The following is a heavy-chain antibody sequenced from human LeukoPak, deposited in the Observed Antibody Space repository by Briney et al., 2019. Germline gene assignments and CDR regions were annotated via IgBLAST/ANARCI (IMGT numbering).Heavy chain of an antibody. Sequence: GGSLRLSCAASGFTFSSYSMNWVRQAPGKGLEWVSSISSSSSYIYYADSVKGRFTISRDNAKNSLYLQMNSLRAEDTAVYYCARGWATPRDYYYYYGMDVWGQGTTVTVSS. CDR3: ARGWATPRDYYYYYGMDV. V-gene: IGHV3-21*01. D-gene: IGHD5-12*01. CDR2: ISSSSSYI. J-gene: IGHJ6*02. CDR1: GFTFSSYS.